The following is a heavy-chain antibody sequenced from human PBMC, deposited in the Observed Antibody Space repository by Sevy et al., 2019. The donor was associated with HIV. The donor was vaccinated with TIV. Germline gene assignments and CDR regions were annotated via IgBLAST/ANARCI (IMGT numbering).Heavy chain of an antibody. V-gene: IGHV1-69*13. Sequence: ASVKVSCKASGGTFSSYAISWVRQAPGQGLEWRGGIIPIFGTANYAQKFQGRVTITADESTSTAYMELSSLRSEDTAVYYCARDTKRYYDSSGYYCAFDIWGQGTMVTVSS. J-gene: IGHJ3*02. CDR2: IIPIFGTA. CDR3: ARDTKRYYDSSGYYCAFDI. D-gene: IGHD3-22*01. CDR1: GGTFSSYA.